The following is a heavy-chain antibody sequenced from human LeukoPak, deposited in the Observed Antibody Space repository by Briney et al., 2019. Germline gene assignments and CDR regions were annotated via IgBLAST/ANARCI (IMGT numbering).Heavy chain of an antibody. CDR2: IIPIFGTA. J-gene: IGHJ4*02. Sequence: SVKVSCKASGGTFSSYAISWVRQAPGQGLERMGGIIPIFGTANYAQKFQGRVTITADKSTSTAYMELSSLRSEDTAVYYCARVGEQQLVTNWGQGTLVTVSS. CDR3: ARVGEQQLVTN. CDR1: GGTFSSYA. D-gene: IGHD6-13*01. V-gene: IGHV1-69*06.